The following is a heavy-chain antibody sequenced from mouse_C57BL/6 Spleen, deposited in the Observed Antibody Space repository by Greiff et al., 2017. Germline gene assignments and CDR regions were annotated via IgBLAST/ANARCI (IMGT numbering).Heavy chain of an antibody. J-gene: IGHJ3*01. CDR1: GYTFTSYW. D-gene: IGHD1-1*02. CDR3: ARSGGYHGGFAY. CDR2: INPSNGGT. V-gene: IGHV1-53*01. Sequence: QVQLKQPGTELVKPGASVKLSCKASGYTFTSYWMHWVKQRPGQGLEWIGNINPSNGGTNYNEKFKSKATLTVDKSSSTAYMQLSSLTSEDSAVYYCARSGGYHGGFAYWGQGTLVTVSA.